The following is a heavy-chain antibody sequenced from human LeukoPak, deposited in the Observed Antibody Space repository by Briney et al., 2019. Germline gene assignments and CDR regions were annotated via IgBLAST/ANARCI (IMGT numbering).Heavy chain of an antibody. CDR2: IYYSGGT. Sequence: PSQTLSLTCAVSGGSISSGGYSWSWIRQPPGKGLEWIGNIYYSGGTYYNPSLKSRVTISVDTSKNQFSLKLSSVTAADTAVYYCARVPGSGYPDIWGQGTMVTVSS. J-gene: IGHJ3*02. D-gene: IGHD3-3*01. CDR1: GGSISSGGYS. CDR3: ARVPGSGYPDI. V-gene: IGHV4-30-2*03.